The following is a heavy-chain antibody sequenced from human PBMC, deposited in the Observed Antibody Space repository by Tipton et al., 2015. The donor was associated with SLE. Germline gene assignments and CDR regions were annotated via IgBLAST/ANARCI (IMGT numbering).Heavy chain of an antibody. V-gene: IGHV4-59*01. Sequence: TLSLTCTVSGGSISNYYWSWIRQPPGKGLEFIGYLYHSGTTKYNPSLKSRVTISVDTSRQFSLKLSSVTAADTAVYYCARRRGSSWYEDYFDYWGQGTLVTVSS. D-gene: IGHD6-13*01. CDR1: GGSISNYY. J-gene: IGHJ4*02. CDR3: ARRRGSSWYEDYFDY. CDR2: LYHSGTT.